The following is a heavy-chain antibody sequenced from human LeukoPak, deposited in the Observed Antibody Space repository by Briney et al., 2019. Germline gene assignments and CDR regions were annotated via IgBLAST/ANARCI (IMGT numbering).Heavy chain of an antibody. D-gene: IGHD1-26*01. Sequence: GGSLRLSCAASGFTFSSYAMSWVRQAPGKGLEWVSAISGSGGSTYYADSVKGRFTISRDNSKNTLYLQMNSLRAEDTAVYYCARDGVGLYSGSHGYWGQGTLVTVSS. CDR3: ARDGVGLYSGSHGY. J-gene: IGHJ4*02. CDR1: GFTFSSYA. CDR2: ISGSGGST. V-gene: IGHV3-23*01.